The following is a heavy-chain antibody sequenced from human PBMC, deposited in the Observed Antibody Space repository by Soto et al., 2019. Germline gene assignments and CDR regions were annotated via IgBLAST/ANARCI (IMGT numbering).Heavy chain of an antibody. CDR2: ISYDGSNK. CDR3: ARDSVRVLGGNPRYYGMDV. D-gene: IGHD2-15*01. V-gene: IGHV3-30*03. Sequence: GGSLRLSCTASGFSFSSYSINWVRQAPGKGLEWVAVISYDGSNKYYADSVKGRFTISRDNSKNTLYLQMNSLRAEDTAVYYCARDSVRVLGGNPRYYGMDVWGQGTTVTVSS. CDR1: GFSFSSYS. J-gene: IGHJ6*02.